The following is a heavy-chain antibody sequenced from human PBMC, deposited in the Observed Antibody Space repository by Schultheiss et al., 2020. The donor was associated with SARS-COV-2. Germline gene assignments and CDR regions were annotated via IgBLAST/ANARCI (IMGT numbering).Heavy chain of an antibody. D-gene: IGHD6-13*01. CDR2: IYASGST. Sequence: SETLSLTCTVSGGSISTYYWNWIRQPAGKGLQWIGRIYASGSTYYNPSLKSRVTISVDMSKNQFSLKLTSVTPEDTAVYYCAREQHDGMDVWGQGTTVTVSS. J-gene: IGHJ6*02. V-gene: IGHV4-4*07. CDR3: AREQHDGMDV. CDR1: GGSISTYY.